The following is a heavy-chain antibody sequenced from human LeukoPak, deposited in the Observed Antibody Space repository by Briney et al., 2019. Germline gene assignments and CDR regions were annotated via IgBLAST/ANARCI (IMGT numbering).Heavy chain of an antibody. CDR3: ARDGGATMVRGVATYDS. CDR1: LFTFTNHA. CDR2: ICGSIRTL. D-gene: IGHD3-10*01. Sequence: GGCLRVSRVASLFTFTNHAMFCVRQAPGERREWVSYICGSIRTLHYAHSLKGRVSISRDNAKSSRFLQMYRLRAEETGVYYCARDGGATMVRGVATYDSWGQGTLVTVSS. V-gene: IGHV3-48*04. J-gene: IGHJ4*02.